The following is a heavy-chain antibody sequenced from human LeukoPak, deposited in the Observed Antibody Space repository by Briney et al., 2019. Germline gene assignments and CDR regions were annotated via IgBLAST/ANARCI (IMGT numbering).Heavy chain of an antibody. D-gene: IGHD3-3*01. J-gene: IGHJ4*02. Sequence: PSETLSLTCAVYGGSFSGYYWSWIRQPPGKGLEWIGEINHSGSTNYNPSLKSRVTISVDTSKNQFSLKLSSVTAADTAVHYCASRDYDFWSGYYTAYYWGQGTLVTVSS. CDR3: ASRDYDFWSGYYTAYY. CDR2: INHSGST. V-gene: IGHV4-34*01. CDR1: GGSFSGYY.